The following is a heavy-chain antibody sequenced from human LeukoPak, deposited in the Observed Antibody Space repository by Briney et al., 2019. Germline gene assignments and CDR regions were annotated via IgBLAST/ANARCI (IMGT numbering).Heavy chain of an antibody. CDR2: INGDGCDT. J-gene: IGHJ3*02. CDR1: GFTFSSYW. Sequence: GGSLRLSCAASGFTFSSYWMHWVRHAPGKGLVWVSGINGDGCDTIYADSVKGRFTISRDSAKKMLYLQMNSLRAEDTALYYCVTYDALDMWGQGTMVTVSS. CDR3: VTYDALDM. V-gene: IGHV3-74*01.